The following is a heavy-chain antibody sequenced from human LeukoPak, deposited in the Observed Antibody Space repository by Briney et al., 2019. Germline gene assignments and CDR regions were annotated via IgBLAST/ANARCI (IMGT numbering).Heavy chain of an antibody. D-gene: IGHD1-26*01. CDR1: GYTFTSYG. J-gene: IGHJ6*02. CDR3: ARDLELLGAFYYYYYGMDV. CDR2: ISAYNGNT. Sequence: ASVKVSCKASGYTFTSYGISWVRQAPGQGLEWMGWISAYNGNTNYAQKLQGRVTMTTDTSTSTAYMELRSLRSDDTAVYYCARDLELLGAFYYYYYGMDVWGQGTTVTVSS. V-gene: IGHV1-18*01.